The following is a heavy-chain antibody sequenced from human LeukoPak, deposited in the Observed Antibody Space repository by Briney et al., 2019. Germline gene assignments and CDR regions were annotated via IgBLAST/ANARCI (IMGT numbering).Heavy chain of an antibody. D-gene: IGHD3-22*01. Sequence: GGSLRLSCVACGFSFSDYYMRWIRQAPGRGLEGISYISGSGSDLYYADSVKGRFTISRDNANNSLYLQMNSLRAEDTAVYYCARSIGYYYTMDVWGQGTTVTVSS. CDR3: ARSIGYYYTMDV. J-gene: IGHJ6*02. CDR1: GFSFSDYY. CDR2: ISGSGSDL. V-gene: IGHV3-11*01.